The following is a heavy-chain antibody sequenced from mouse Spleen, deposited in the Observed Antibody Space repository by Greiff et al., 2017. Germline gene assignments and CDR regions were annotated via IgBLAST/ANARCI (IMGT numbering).Heavy chain of an antibody. CDR1: GHPFTSPW. D-gene: IGHD3-2*01. Sequence: QVQLQPPGAELGRPGASVKLFRKAFGHPFTSPWVKRVEQRAGPGPRGNGMIHPSDSETRLNQKFKDKATLTVDKSSSTAYMQLSSPTSEDSAVYYCARDSSGYGFAYWGQGTLVTVSA. J-gene: IGHJ3*01. CDR2: IHPSDSET. CDR3: ARDSSGYGFAY. V-gene: IGHV1-61*01.